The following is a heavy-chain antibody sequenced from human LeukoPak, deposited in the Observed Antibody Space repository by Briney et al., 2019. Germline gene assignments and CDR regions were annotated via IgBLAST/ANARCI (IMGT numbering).Heavy chain of an antibody. CDR3: AREARIQLWLSPNSDFDY. CDR2: INAYNGNT. J-gene: IGHJ4*02. V-gene: IGHV1-18*01. CDR1: GYTFTSYG. D-gene: IGHD5-18*01. Sequence: ASVKVSCKASGYTFTSYGISWVRQAPGQGLEWMGWINAYNGNTNYAQKLQGRVTMTTDTSTSTAYMELRSLRSDDTAVYYCAREARIQLWLSPNSDFDYWGQGTLVTVSS.